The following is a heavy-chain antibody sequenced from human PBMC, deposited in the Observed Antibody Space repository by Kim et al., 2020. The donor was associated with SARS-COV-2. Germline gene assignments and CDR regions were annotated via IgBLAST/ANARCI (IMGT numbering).Heavy chain of an antibody. Sequence: GESLKISCKGSGYSFSNFWIVWVRQMPGKGLEVMGIVYPGDSDARYTPSFQGQVIISADKSISTAYLQWSSLKASDTAMNYCTRLTWGAGMVFPKEYREGREGLDVWGQGTTVTVSS. CDR1: GYSFSNFW. V-gene: IGHV5-51*01. CDR3: TRLTWGAGMVFPKEYREGREGLDV. J-gene: IGHJ6*02. CDR2: VYPGDSDA. D-gene: IGHD2-8*01.